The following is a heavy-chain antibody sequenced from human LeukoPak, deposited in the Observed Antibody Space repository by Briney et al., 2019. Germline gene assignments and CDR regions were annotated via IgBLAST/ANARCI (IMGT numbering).Heavy chain of an antibody. CDR3: ARSRFYGSGSYHQV. D-gene: IGHD3-10*01. J-gene: IGHJ3*01. Sequence: SETLSLTCTVSGGSISTYYWSWVRQPPGKGLEWIGEIYHSGSTNYNPSLKSRVTISVDKSKNQFSLKLSSVTAADTAVYYCARSRFYGSGSYHQVWGQGTMVTVSS. V-gene: IGHV4-4*02. CDR2: IYHSGST. CDR1: GGSISTYY.